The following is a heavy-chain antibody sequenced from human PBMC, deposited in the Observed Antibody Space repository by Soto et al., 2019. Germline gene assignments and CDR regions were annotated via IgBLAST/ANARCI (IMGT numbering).Heavy chain of an antibody. V-gene: IGHV4-39*01. CDR3: ARGRDMEIFDY. D-gene: IGHD2-15*01. J-gene: IGHJ4*02. CDR1: GGSISSSSYY. Sequence: QLQLQESGPGLVKPSETLSLTCTVSGGSISSSSYYWGWIRQPPGKGLEWIGSIYYSGSTYYNPSLKSRVTISVDTSKNQFSLKLSSVTAADTAVYYCARGRDMEIFDYWGQGTLVTVSS. CDR2: IYYSGST.